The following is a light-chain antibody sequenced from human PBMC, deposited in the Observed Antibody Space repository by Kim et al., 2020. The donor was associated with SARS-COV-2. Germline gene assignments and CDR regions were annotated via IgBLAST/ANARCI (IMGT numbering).Light chain of an antibody. CDR2: GAS. V-gene: IGKV3-15*01. J-gene: IGKJ5*01. Sequence: SVSPGERATLACRASQSISSNLAWYQQKPGQAPRLLIYGASTRATDIPARFSGSGSGTEFTLTISSLQSEDFAVYYCQQYNNWPITFGQGTRLEIK. CDR1: QSISSN. CDR3: QQYNNWPIT.